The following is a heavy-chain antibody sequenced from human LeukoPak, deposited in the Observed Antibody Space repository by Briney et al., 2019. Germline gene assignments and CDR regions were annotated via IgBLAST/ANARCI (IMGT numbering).Heavy chain of an antibody. CDR2: FDPEDGET. V-gene: IGHV1-24*01. D-gene: IGHD3-3*01. Sequence: ASVKVSCKVSGYTLTGLSMHWVRQAPGKGLEWMGGFDPEDGETIYAQKFQGRVTMTEDTSTDTAYMELSSLRSEDTAVYYCATINTIYNWFDPWGQGTLVTVSS. J-gene: IGHJ5*02. CDR3: ATINTIYNWFDP. CDR1: GYTLTGLS.